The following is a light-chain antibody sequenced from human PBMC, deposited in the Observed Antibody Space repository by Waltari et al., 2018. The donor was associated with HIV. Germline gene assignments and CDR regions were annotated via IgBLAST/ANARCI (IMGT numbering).Light chain of an antibody. Sequence: IVMSKSLLSLAVIPGEPDSLSCKAPQILLQTNTYNYFDWYLQKPGQSPQHLIYLGSARASGVPDRFSGSGSGTDFTLEITRVEAEDVGVYYCMQALQTPYTFGQGTNLDI. V-gene: IGKV2-28*01. CDR1: QILLQTNTYNY. J-gene: IGKJ2*01. CDR3: MQALQTPYT. CDR2: LGS.